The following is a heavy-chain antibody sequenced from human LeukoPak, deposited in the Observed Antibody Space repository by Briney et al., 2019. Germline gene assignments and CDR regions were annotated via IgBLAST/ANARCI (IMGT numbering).Heavy chain of an antibody. CDR3: ARDRAGRKAWVEFDP. J-gene: IGHJ5*02. Sequence: PGGSLRLSCAASGITVSQNDMSWVRQAPGRGLEWVSLTYADGATHYADSVKGRFTISRDNSKNTVYLEMNSLRPEDTAVYFCARDRAGRKAWVEFDPWGQGTLVTVSS. V-gene: IGHV3-66*02. CDR2: TYADGAT. D-gene: IGHD3-10*01. CDR1: GITVSQND.